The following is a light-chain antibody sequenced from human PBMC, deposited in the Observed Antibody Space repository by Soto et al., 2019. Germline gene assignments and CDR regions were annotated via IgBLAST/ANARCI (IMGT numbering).Light chain of an antibody. CDR2: AAS. CDR3: QQLNSYPPWT. J-gene: IGKJ1*01. CDR1: QGISSY. V-gene: IGKV1-9*01. Sequence: DIQLTQSPSFLSASVGDRVTITCRASQGISSYLAWYQQKPGKAPKLLIYAASTLQSGVPSRFSGSGSGTEFTLTISSLQPEDFASYYCQQLNSYPPWTFGQGTKVAIQ.